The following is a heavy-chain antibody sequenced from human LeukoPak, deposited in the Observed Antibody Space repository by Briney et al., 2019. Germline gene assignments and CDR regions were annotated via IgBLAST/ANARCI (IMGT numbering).Heavy chain of an antibody. V-gene: IGHV3-53*04. Sequence: PGGSLGLSCAASGFTVSNNYMSWVRQAPGKELEWVSVIYSGGSTYYADSVKCRFTISRHVSKNTLYIQMNRLRPEDTAVYYCASTSATNFYSGSYPFDYWGQGTLVTVSS. J-gene: IGHJ4*02. D-gene: IGHD1-26*01. CDR2: IYSGGST. CDR1: GFTVSNNY. CDR3: ASTSATNFYSGSYPFDY.